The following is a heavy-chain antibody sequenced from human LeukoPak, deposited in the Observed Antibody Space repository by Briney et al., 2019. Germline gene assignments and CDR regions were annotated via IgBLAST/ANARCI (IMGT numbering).Heavy chain of an antibody. J-gene: IGHJ4*02. CDR2: ISGSGGTT. Sequence: SGGSLRLSCAASGFTFSSFAMSWVRQAPGKGLEWVSTISGSGGTTNYADSAKGRFTFSRDNSKKMVYLQMNSLRVEDTAVYYCAKDLPDYGDYIEGYWGQGTLVTVSS. V-gene: IGHV3-23*01. D-gene: IGHD4-17*01. CDR1: GFTFSSFA. CDR3: AKDLPDYGDYIEGY.